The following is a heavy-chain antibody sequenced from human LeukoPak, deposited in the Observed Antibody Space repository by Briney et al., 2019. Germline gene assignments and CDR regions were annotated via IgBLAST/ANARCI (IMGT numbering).Heavy chain of an antibody. CDR2: IYSGGTT. CDR1: GFTVSNNY. J-gene: IGHJ4*02. V-gene: IGHV3-53*01. CDR3: ARVGPYYFDH. Sequence: GGSLRLSCAASGFTVSNNYMTWGRQAPGKGLEWVSVIYSGGTTYYADSVKGRFTISRDNSNNTLYLQMNSLRAEDTAVYYCARVGPYYFDHWGQGTLVTVSS.